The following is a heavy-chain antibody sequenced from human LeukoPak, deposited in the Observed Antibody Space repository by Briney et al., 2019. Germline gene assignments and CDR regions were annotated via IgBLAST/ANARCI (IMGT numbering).Heavy chain of an antibody. D-gene: IGHD2-2*01. Sequence: GGSLRLSCAASGFTFSDYYMSWIRQAPGRGLEWVSYIKDSGDTTYYADSVKDRFTISRDNAKNSLYLQMNSLRVEDTAIYYCTKDLGYCSSPTCPFDSWGQGTLVTVSS. CDR2: IKDSGDTT. CDR3: TKDLGYCSSPTCPFDS. V-gene: IGHV3-11*04. J-gene: IGHJ4*02. CDR1: GFTFSDYY.